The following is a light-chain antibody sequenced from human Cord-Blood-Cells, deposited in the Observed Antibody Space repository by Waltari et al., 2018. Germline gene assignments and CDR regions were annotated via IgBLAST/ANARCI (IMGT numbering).Light chain of an antibody. Sequence: DIVMTQSPLSLPVTPGAPASISCRSSQSLLHSNGYNYLDWYLQKPGQSPQLLIYLGSTRASGVRDRCSGSGTGTDFTLKISRVEAEDVGVYYCMQALQSPYTFGQGTKLE. CDR3: MQALQSPYT. CDR1: QSLLHSNGYNY. CDR2: LGS. J-gene: IGKJ2*01. V-gene: IGKV2-28*01.